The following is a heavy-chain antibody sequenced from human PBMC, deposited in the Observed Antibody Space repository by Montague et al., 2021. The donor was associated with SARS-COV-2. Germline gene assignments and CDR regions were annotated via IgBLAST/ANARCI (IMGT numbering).Heavy chain of an antibody. D-gene: IGHD5/OR15-5a*01. Sequence: SLRLSCAASGFTFSSYEMYWVRQAPGKGLEWVSHITSSGVTTYYADSVKGRFTISRDSAKNSLYLHMNSLRAEDTAVYYCARGGGVYDYLFNYYGMDVWGRGTTVTVSS. CDR3: ARGGGVYDYLFNYYGMDV. J-gene: IGHJ6*02. V-gene: IGHV3-48*03. CDR1: GFTFSSYE. CDR2: ITSSGVTT.